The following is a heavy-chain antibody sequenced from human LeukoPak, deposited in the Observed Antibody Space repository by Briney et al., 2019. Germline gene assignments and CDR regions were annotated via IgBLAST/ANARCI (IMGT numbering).Heavy chain of an antibody. CDR2: IIPILGIA. J-gene: IGHJ6*02. Sequence: GASVKVSCKASGGTFSSYAISWVRQAPGQGLEWMGRIIPILGIANYAQKFQGRVTITADKSTSTAYMELSSLRSEDTAVYYCARYSGGSGSRPPSYYYYYGMDVWGRGTTVTVSS. CDR1: GGTFSSYA. CDR3: ARYSGGSGSRPPSYYYYYGMDV. V-gene: IGHV1-69*04. D-gene: IGHD6-19*01.